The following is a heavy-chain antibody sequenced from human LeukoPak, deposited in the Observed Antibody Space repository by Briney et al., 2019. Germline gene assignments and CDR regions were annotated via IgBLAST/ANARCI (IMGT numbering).Heavy chain of an antibody. CDR2: ISYDGSNK. D-gene: IGHD3-10*01. Sequence: GGSLRLSCAASGFTFSSYGMHWVRQAPGKGLEWVAVISYDGSNKYYADSVKGRFTISRDNSKNTLCLQMNSLRAEDTAVYYCAKVQYGLLGYYYYGMDVWGQGTTVTVSS. J-gene: IGHJ6*02. CDR3: AKVQYGLLGYYYYGMDV. CDR1: GFTFSSYG. V-gene: IGHV3-30*18.